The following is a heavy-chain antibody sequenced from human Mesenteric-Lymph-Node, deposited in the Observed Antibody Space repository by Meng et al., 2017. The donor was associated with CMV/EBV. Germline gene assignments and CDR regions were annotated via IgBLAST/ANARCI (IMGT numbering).Heavy chain of an antibody. Sequence: GDYYWSWIRQPPGKGLEWIGYIYYSGSTYYNPSLKSRVTISVDTSKNQFSLKLSSVTAADTAVYYCASRMGYYDILTGYSLHWFDPWGQGTLVTVSS. CDR1: GDYY. V-gene: IGHV4-30-4*08. D-gene: IGHD3-9*01. CDR3: ASRMGYYDILTGYSLHWFDP. J-gene: IGHJ5*02. CDR2: IYYSGST.